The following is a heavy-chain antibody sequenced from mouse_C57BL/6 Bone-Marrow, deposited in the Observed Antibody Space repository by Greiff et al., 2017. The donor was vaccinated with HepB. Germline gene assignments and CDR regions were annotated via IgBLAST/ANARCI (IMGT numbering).Heavy chain of an antibody. D-gene: IGHD1-1*01. J-gene: IGHJ1*03. CDR1: GYTFTSYW. CDR3: ARSGTTVVAKDWYFDV. Sequence: VQLQQPGAELVKPGASVKMSCKASGYTFTSYWITWVKQRPGQGLEWIGDIYPGSGSTNYNEKFKSKATLTVDTSSSTAYMQLSSLTSEDSAVYDCARSGTTVVAKDWYFDVWGTGTTVTVSS. CDR2: IYPGSGST. V-gene: IGHV1-55*01.